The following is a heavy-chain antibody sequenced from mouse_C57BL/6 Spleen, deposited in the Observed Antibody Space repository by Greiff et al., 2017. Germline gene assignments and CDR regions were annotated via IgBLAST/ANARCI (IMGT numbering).Heavy chain of an antibody. CDR1: GYSITSGYY. Sequence: EVQLVESGPGLVKPSQSLSLTCSVTGYSITSGYYWNWIRQFPGNKLEWMGYISYDGSNNYNPSLKNRISITRDTSKNQFFLTLNSVTTEDTATYYCARGGTTYYYAMDYWGQGTSVTVSS. D-gene: IGHD2-14*01. CDR3: ARGGTTYYYAMDY. V-gene: IGHV3-6*01. J-gene: IGHJ4*01. CDR2: ISYDGSN.